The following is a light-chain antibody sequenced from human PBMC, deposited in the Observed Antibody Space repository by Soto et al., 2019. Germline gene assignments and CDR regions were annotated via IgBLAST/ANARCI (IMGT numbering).Light chain of an antibody. CDR3: QQYNNWPL. CDR1: QSVSSN. Sequence: EIVMTQSPATLSVSPGERATLSCRASQSVSSNFAWYQQKPGQAPRLLIYGASTRSTAIPARFSGSGSWTEFTLTISSLLSEDFAVYYCQQYNNWPLFGPGTKVYIK. J-gene: IGKJ3*01. V-gene: IGKV3-15*01. CDR2: GAS.